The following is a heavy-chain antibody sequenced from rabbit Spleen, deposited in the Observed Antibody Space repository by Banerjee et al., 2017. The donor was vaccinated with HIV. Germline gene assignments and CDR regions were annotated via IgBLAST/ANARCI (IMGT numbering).Heavy chain of an antibody. CDR1: GFSFSRNYD. D-gene: IGHD8-1*01. J-gene: IGHJ6*01. Sequence: QEQLVESGGGLVKPGASLTLTCTASGFSFSRNYDMCWVRQAPGKGLEWIGCIYTGNGKTYYASWAKGRFTISKSSSTTVTLQMASLTAADTATYFCARDTGSSFSSYGMDLWGPGTLVTVS. V-gene: IGHV1S45*01. CDR2: IYTGNGKT. CDR3: ARDTGSSFSSYGMDL.